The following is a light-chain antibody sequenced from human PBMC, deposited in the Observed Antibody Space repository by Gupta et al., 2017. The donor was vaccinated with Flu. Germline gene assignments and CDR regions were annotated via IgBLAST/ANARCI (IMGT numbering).Light chain of an antibody. Sequence: SYELTQPPSVSVSPGQTASITCSGDTLGDKYASWFQQKPGQSPVLVIYQDTKRPSGIPERFSGSNSGNTATLTISGTQAVDEADYYCQAWDSSIWVFGGGTKLTVL. V-gene: IGLV3-1*01. CDR1: TLGDKY. CDR3: QAWDSSIWV. J-gene: IGLJ3*02. CDR2: QDT.